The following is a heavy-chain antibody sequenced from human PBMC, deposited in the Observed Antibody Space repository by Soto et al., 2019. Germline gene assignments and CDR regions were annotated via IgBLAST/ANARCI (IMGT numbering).Heavy chain of an antibody. CDR3: ARGGHIVVVPAAISP. CDR2: IYYSGST. J-gene: IGHJ5*02. Sequence: QVQLQESGPGLVKPSQTLSLTCTVSGGSISSGDYYWSWIRQPPGKGLEWIGYIYYSGSTYYNPSIKSRVTISVDTSKNQFSLKLSSVTAADTAVYYCARGGHIVVVPAAISPWGQGTLVTVSS. D-gene: IGHD2-2*01. V-gene: IGHV4-30-4*01. CDR1: GGSISSGDYY.